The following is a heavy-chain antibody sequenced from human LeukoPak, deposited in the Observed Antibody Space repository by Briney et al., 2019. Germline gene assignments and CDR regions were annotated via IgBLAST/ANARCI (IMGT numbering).Heavy chain of an antibody. CDR3: ARDLAGADDY. V-gene: IGHV3-74*01. CDR2: IDTNGRTT. Sequence: GGSLRLSCAASSFTFSKYWFHWVRQAPGKGLDWVSSIDTNGRTTDYVDSVKGRFTISRDNAKNTLFLEMNSLRDEDTAVYYCARDLAGADDYWGQGTLVTVSP. D-gene: IGHD6-13*01. J-gene: IGHJ4*02. CDR1: SFTFSKYW.